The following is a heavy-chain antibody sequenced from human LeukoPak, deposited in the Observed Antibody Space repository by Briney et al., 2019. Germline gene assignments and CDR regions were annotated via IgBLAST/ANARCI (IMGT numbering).Heavy chain of an antibody. Sequence: GSLKLSCAASGFTFSSYWMHWVRQAPGNGLVWVSRINSDGSSTSYADSVKGRFTISRDNAKNTLYLQMNSLRAEDTAVYYCARDRGAYCSGGSCYSRNWFDPWGQGTLVTVSS. D-gene: IGHD2-15*01. CDR3: ARDRGAYCSGGSCYSRNWFDP. J-gene: IGHJ5*02. V-gene: IGHV3-74*01. CDR1: GFTFSSYW. CDR2: INSDGSST.